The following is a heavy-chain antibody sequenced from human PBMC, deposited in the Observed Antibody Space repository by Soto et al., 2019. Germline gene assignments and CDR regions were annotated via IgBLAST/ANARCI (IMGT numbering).Heavy chain of an antibody. CDR3: ARVPPDIVVVPAVPYYFDY. J-gene: IGHJ4*02. CDR1: GFTVSSNY. V-gene: IGHV3-66*01. CDR2: IYSGGST. D-gene: IGHD2-2*01. Sequence: EVQLVESGGGLVQPGGSLRLSCAASGFTVSSNYMSWVRQAPGKGLEWVSVIYSGGSTYSADSVKGRFTISRDNSKNTLYLQMNSLRAEDTAVYYCARVPPDIVVVPAVPYYFDYWGQGTLVTVSS.